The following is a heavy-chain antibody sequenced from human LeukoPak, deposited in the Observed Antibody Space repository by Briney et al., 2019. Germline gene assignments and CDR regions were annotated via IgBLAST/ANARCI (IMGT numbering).Heavy chain of an antibody. CDR1: GFTFSSYA. CDR3: ARGFSGYDYNDY. V-gene: IGHV3-30*04. D-gene: IGHD5-12*01. J-gene: IGHJ4*02. Sequence: PGGSLRLSCAASGFTFSSYAMHWVRQAPGKGLEWVTVISYDGSNKYYADSVKGRFTISRDNSKNVLYLQMSSLRAEDTAVYYCARGFSGYDYNDYWGQGTLVTVSS. CDR2: ISYDGSNK.